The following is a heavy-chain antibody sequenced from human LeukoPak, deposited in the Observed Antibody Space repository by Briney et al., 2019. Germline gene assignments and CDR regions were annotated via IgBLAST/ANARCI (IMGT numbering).Heavy chain of an antibody. Sequence: GGSLRLSCAASGFTFSSYSMNWVRQAPGKGLEWVSSITSSNNYIYYGDSVKGRFTISRDDAKNSLFLQMNSLRAEDTATYYCARGEFGDYYYFYMDVWGKGTRSPSP. CDR1: GFTFSSYS. D-gene: IGHD2/OR15-2a*01. CDR2: ITSSNNYI. J-gene: IGHJ6*03. V-gene: IGHV3-21*01. CDR3: ARGEFGDYYYFYMDV.